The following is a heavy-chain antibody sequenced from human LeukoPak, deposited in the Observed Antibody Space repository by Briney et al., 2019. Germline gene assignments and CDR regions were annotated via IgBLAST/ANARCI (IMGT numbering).Heavy chain of an antibody. Sequence: SETLSLTCAVSGGSISSGGYSWSWIRQPPGRGLEWIGYIYHSGSTNYNPSLKSRVTISVDTSKNQFSLKLSSVTAADTAVYYCARGKYYYDYYYFDYWGQGTLVTVSS. D-gene: IGHD3-22*01. CDR2: IYHSGST. CDR1: GGSISSGGYS. CDR3: ARGKYYYDYYYFDY. J-gene: IGHJ4*02. V-gene: IGHV4-30-2*01.